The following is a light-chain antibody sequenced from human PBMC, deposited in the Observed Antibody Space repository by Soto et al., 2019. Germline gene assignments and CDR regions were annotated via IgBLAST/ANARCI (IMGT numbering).Light chain of an antibody. V-gene: IGKV3-11*01. CDR1: QTVSNK. CDR3: HQRKSWPRT. J-gene: IGKJ1*01. Sequence: EIVLTQSPATLSSSPGERATLSCRASQTVSNKLAWYQHKPGQAPRLLIYDTSNRATDIPARFSGSGSGTDFTLTISRLEPEDFAVYYCHQRKSWPRTFGQGTKVEIK. CDR2: DTS.